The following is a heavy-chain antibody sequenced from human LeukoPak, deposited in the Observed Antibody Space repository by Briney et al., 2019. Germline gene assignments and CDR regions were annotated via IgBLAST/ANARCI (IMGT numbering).Heavy chain of an antibody. J-gene: IGHJ4*02. Sequence: SETLSLTCTVSGGSISSSSYYWGWIRQPPGKGLEWIGSIYYSGSTYYNPSLKSRVTISVDTSKNQFSLKLSSVTAADTAVYYCARDRLLVGVDYWGQGTLVTVSS. V-gene: IGHV4-39*07. D-gene: IGHD1-26*01. CDR2: IYYSGST. CDR3: ARDRLLVGVDY. CDR1: GGSISSSSYY.